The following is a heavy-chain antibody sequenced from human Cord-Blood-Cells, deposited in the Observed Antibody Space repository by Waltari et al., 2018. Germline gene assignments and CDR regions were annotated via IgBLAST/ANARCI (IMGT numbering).Heavy chain of an antibody. CDR3: ASGPRFGELYYYYYGMDV. CDR1: GYSISRGYY. V-gene: IGHV4-38-2*01. CDR2: IYHSGST. Sequence: QVQLQESGPGLVKPSETLSLTCAVSGYSISRGYYWGWIRQPPGKGLEWIGSIYHSGSTYYNPSLKSRVTISVDTSKNQFSLKLSSVTAADTAVYYCASGPRFGELYYYYYGMDVWGQGTTVTVSS. J-gene: IGHJ6*02. D-gene: IGHD3-10*01.